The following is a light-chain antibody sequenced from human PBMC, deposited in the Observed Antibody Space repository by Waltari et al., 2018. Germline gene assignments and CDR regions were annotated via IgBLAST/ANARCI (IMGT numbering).Light chain of an antibody. Sequence: EIVLPQSPGTLSLSPGESATLSCRATQRVSSSHLAWYQQKPGQAPRLLISGASSRATGIPDRFSASGSGTDFTLTISRLEPEDFAVYYCQQYGSSPLTFGGGTKVEIK. CDR1: QRVSSSH. V-gene: IGKV3-20*01. CDR2: GAS. J-gene: IGKJ4*01. CDR3: QQYGSSPLT.